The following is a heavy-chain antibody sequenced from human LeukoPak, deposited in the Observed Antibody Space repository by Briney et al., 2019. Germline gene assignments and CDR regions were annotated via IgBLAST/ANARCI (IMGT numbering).Heavy chain of an antibody. CDR1: GYTFTTYD. CDR3: ARDGYSSGWYMGEAAFDI. V-gene: IGHV1-8*01. Sequence: WASVKVSCKASGYTFTTYDINWVRQATGQGLEWMGWMNPNSGNTGSAQKFQGRVTMTRNTSITTAYMELSSLRSDDTAVYYCARDGYSSGWYMGEAAFDIWGQGTMVTVSS. D-gene: IGHD6-19*01. CDR2: MNPNSGNT. J-gene: IGHJ3*02.